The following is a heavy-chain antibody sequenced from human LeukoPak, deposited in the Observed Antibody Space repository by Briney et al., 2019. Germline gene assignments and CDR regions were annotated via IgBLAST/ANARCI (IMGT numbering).Heavy chain of an antibody. Sequence: GASVKVSCKTSGYTFTDSYIHWVRQAPGQGLEWMGRINPNSVDPDYPQKFQGRVTMTRDTSISTDYMEISSLTSDDTAVYYCARSDRYCNNGVCFTDYYIDLWGKGTTVIVSS. D-gene: IGHD2-8*01. CDR3: ARSDRYCNNGVCFTDYYIDL. V-gene: IGHV1-2*06. CDR1: GYTFTDSY. J-gene: IGHJ6*03. CDR2: INPNSVDP.